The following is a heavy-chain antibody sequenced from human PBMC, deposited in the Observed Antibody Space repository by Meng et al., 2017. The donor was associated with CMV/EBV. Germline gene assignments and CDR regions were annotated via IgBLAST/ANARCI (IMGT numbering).Heavy chain of an antibody. J-gene: IGHJ4*02. Sequence: VQLVESGAEVKKPGDSGKVSCKASGYTFTSYYMHWVRQAPGQGLEWMGIINPSGGSTSYAQKFQGRVTMTRDTSTSTVYMELSSLRSEDTAVYYCALAEYSSSLFDYWGQGTLVTASS. CDR2: INPSGGST. V-gene: IGHV1-46*01. D-gene: IGHD6-13*01. CDR3: ALAEYSSSLFDY. CDR1: GYTFTSYY.